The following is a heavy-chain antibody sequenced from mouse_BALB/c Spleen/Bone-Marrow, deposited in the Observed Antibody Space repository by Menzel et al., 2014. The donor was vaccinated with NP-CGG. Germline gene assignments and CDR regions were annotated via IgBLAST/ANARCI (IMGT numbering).Heavy chain of an antibody. CDR3: ARETTATYFDV. CDR1: GYSFTGYY. Sequence: LVKTGTSVKISCKASGYSFTGYYIHWVKQTHGKSLEWIGYISCYNGATSYNQKLKGKATFTVDTSSTTAYTQFNSLTSEDSAVYYCARETTATYFDVWGAGTTVTVSP. D-gene: IGHD1-2*01. CDR2: ISCYNGAT. V-gene: IGHV1S34*01. J-gene: IGHJ1*01.